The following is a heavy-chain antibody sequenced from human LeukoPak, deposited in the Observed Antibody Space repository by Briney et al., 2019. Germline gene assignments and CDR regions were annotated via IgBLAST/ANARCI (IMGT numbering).Heavy chain of an antibody. D-gene: IGHD3-16*01. V-gene: IGHV3-33*01. Sequence: PGGSLRLSCAASGFRFSTSVMHWVRLAPGKGLEWVAVIWHDGSNKHYADSVQGRFTISRDNSKNTLYLQMNDLRGEDTAVYYCAREGDAYYLDFWGQGTLVTVSS. J-gene: IGHJ4*02. CDR3: AREGDAYYLDF. CDR1: GFRFSTSV. CDR2: IWHDGSNK.